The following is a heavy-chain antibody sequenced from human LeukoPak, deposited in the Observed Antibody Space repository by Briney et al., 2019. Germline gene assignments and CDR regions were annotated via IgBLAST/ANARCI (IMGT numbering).Heavy chain of an antibody. CDR2: INPNSGGT. Sequence: ASVKVSCKASGYTFTGYCMHWVRQAPGQGLEWMGWINPNSGGTNYAQKFQGRVTMTRDTSISTAYMELSRLRSDDTAVYYCAREGEHGDSTSQDYWGQGTLVTVSS. J-gene: IGHJ4*02. CDR3: AREGEHGDSTSQDY. CDR1: GYTFTGYC. D-gene: IGHD4-17*01. V-gene: IGHV1-2*02.